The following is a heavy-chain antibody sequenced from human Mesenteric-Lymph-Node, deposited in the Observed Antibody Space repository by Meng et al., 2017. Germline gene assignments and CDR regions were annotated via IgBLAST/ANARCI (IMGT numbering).Heavy chain of an antibody. J-gene: IGHJ4*02. Sequence: ESGPGTLNPHMTLTLTCVVCGGSISRNGSYWDWVRQPPGKGLEWIGVIYYSGSTSYNPSLQSRVTMFGDTSKNHFSLMLPSVTATDTAVYYGARRRGGSGRDCWGQGTLVTVSS. D-gene: IGHD3-10*01. V-gene: IGHV4-39*01. CDR2: IYYSGST. CDR3: ARRRGGSGRDC. CDR1: GGSISRNGSY.